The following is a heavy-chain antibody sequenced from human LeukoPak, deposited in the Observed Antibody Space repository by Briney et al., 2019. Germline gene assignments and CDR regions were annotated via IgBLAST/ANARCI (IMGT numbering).Heavy chain of an antibody. J-gene: IGHJ4*02. CDR2: IIPIFGTA. D-gene: IGHD1-26*01. V-gene: IGHV1-69*05. Sequence: GASVKVSCKASGGTFSSYAISWVRQAPGQGLEWMGGIIPIFGTANYAQKFQGRVTITRNTSISTAYMELSSLRSEDTAVYYCARGGIVGALDYWGQGTLVTVSS. CDR1: GGTFSSYA. CDR3: ARGGIVGALDY.